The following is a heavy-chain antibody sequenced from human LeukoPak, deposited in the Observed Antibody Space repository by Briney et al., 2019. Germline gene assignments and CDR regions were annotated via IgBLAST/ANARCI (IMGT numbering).Heavy chain of an antibody. V-gene: IGHV3-53*01. D-gene: IGHD6-13*01. CDR2: IYSGGST. Sequence: GGSLRLSCAASGFSFSSYSMNWVRQAPGKGLEWASVIYSGGSTYYADSVKGRFTISRDNSKNTLYLQMNSLRAEDTAVYYCARDPYVAAAGSDYWGQGTLVTVSS. CDR1: GFSFSSYS. CDR3: ARDPYVAAAGSDY. J-gene: IGHJ4*02.